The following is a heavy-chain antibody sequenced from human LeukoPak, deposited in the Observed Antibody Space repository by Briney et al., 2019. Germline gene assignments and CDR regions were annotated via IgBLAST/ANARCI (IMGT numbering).Heavy chain of an antibody. Sequence: ASVKVSCKASGYTFTSYGISWVRQAPGQGLEWMGWISAYNGNTNYAQKLQGRVTMTTDTSTSTAYMELRSLRSDDTAVYYCARVGWGAAAGTWMYFQHWGQGTLVTVSS. CDR2: ISAYNGNT. J-gene: IGHJ1*01. V-gene: IGHV1-18*01. CDR1: GYTFTSYG. CDR3: ARVGWGAAAGTWMYFQH. D-gene: IGHD6-13*01.